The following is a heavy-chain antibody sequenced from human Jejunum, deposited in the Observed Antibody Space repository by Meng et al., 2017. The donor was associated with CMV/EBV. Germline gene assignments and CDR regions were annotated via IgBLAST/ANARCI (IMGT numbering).Heavy chain of an antibody. CDR2: ISSSDGRT. CDR3: ANSGLRA. D-gene: IGHD4-17*01. CDR1: TFTLNNYG. J-gene: IGHJ4*02. V-gene: IGHV3-23*01. Sequence: RLSWAASTFTLNNYGMNWVRQAPGKGLEWVSGISSSDGRTYYADSVRGHFTISRDNSKNTLFLQMNSLRVEDTAVYYCANSGLRAWGQGTLVTVSS.